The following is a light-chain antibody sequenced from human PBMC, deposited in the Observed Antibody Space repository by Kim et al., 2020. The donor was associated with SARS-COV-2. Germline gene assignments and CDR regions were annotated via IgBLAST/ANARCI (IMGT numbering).Light chain of an antibody. Sequence: GDRCTISCSGSSSNIGSNYVYWYQPLPGTAPKLLIYRNNQRPSGVPDRFSGSKSGTSASLAISGLRSEDEADYYCAAWDDSLSGPLFGGGTQLTVL. V-gene: IGLV1-47*01. CDR1: SSNIGSNY. CDR3: AAWDDSLSGPL. CDR2: RNN. J-gene: IGLJ2*01.